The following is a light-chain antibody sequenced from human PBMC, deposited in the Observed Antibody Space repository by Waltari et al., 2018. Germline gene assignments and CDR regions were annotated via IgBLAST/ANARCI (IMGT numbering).Light chain of an antibody. CDR2: KVS. V-gene: IGKV2-30*02. J-gene: IGKJ4*01. CDR3: GQGTHWPPVT. CDR1: QSLVHSNGNTY. Sequence: DVVLTQSPLSLPITPGPSASISCRSSQSLVHSNGNTYLNWYQQRAGQPPRLLLYKVSTRGSGVPDRFSGTGAGTDFTLKISRVEAEDVGVYCCGQGTHWPPVTVGGGSKVEFK.